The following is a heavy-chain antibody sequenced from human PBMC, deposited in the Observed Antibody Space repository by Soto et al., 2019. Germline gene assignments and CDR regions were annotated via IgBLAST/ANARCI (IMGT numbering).Heavy chain of an antibody. D-gene: IGHD1-1*01. J-gene: IGHJ4*02. CDR3: ANLDRSNSFPGFDS. CDR1: EYTFSNYW. Sequence: GESLKISCKASEYTFSNYWIAWVRQMPGKGLECMGIIYPGDSDTKYSPSFRGQVTISADKSVSTAYLQWSSLRASDTAMYYCANLDRSNSFPGFDSWGQGTPVTVS. CDR2: IYPGDSDT. V-gene: IGHV5-51*01.